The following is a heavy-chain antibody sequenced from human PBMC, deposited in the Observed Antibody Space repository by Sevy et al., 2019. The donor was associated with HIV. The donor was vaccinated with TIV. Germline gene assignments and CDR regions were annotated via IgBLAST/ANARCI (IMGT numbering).Heavy chain of an antibody. CDR3: GGFGSRGAYSSGF. J-gene: IGHJ4*02. Sequence: GGSLRLSCAASGFTFSTYTMHWVRQSPGKGLEWVAVISLDGSSNSYEDSVKGRFTISRDNSKNTLYLQMDTLRIEDTAVYYCGGFGSRGAYSSGFWGLGALVTVSS. V-gene: IGHV3-30-3*01. CDR1: GFTFSTYT. CDR2: ISLDGSSN. D-gene: IGHD2-15*01.